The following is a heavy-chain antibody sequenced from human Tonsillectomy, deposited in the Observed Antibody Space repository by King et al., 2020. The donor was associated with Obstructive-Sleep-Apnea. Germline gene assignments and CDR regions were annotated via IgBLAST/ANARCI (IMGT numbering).Heavy chain of an antibody. D-gene: IGHD3-22*01. CDR3: ARDGSIQQLVLVVDGMDV. CDR1: GGSISSSSYY. CDR2: IYYSGST. V-gene: IGHV4-39*07. J-gene: IGHJ6*02. Sequence: QLQESGPGLVKPSETLSLTCTVSGGSISSSSYYWGWIRQPPGKGLEWIGSIYYSGSTSYNPSLKSRVTISVDTSKNQFSLKLNSVTAADTAVYYCARDGSIQQLVLVVDGMDVWGQGTTVTVSS.